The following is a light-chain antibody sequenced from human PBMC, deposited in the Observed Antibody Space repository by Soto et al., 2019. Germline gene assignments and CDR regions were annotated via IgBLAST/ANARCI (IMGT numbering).Light chain of an antibody. CDR3: QQYGSSRIT. V-gene: IGKV3-20*01. CDR1: QSVSSSY. CDR2: GAS. J-gene: IGKJ5*01. Sequence: EIVLTQSPGTLSFSPGERATLSCSASQSVSSSYLAWYQQKPGQAPRLLIYGASSRATGIPDRFSGSGSRTDFTLTISRLEPEDFAVYYCQQYGSSRITFGQGTRLEI.